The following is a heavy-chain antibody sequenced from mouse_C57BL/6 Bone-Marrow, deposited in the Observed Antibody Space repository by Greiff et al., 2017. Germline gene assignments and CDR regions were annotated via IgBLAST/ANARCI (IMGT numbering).Heavy chain of an antibody. J-gene: IGHJ1*03. D-gene: IGHD2-4*01. CDR1: EYEFPSHD. V-gene: IGHV5-2*01. Sequence: EVQVVESGGGLVQPGESLKLSCESNEYEFPSHDMSWVRKTPEKRLELVAAINSDGGSTYYPDTMERRFIISRDNTKKTLYLQMSSLRSEDTALYYCARRGITTGVYWYFDVWGTGTTVTVSS. CDR3: ARRGITTGVYWYFDV. CDR2: INSDGGST.